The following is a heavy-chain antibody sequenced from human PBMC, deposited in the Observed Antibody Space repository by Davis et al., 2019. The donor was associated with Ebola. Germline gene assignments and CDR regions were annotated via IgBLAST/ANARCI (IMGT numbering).Heavy chain of an antibody. Sequence: MPSETLSLTCTVSGGSISSSAYYWGWIRQHPGKGLEWIGDISYSGGTFFNPSLTGRLSISVDTSKNQFSLKLTSVTAADTAIYYCAGRGYSYGIVGYYGMDVWGQGTTVTVSS. D-gene: IGHD5-18*01. V-gene: IGHV4-39*01. CDR3: AGRGYSYGIVGYYGMDV. CDR1: GGSISSSAYY. CDR2: ISYSGGT. J-gene: IGHJ6*02.